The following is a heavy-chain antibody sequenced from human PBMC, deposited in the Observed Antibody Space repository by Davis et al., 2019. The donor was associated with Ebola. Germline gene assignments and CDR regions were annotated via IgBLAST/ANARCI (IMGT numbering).Heavy chain of an antibody. CDR2: VYSSGST. CDR3: ARLRGSLYLHY. D-gene: IGHD1-1*01. CDR1: GGSISSGGYY. V-gene: IGHV4-61*08. Sequence: MPSETLSLTCTVSGGSISSGGYYWSWIRQHPGKGLEWIGYVYSSGSTNYNPSLESRVTILVDTSKNQFSLKLRSVTAADTAVYYCARLRGSLYLHYWGQGTLVSVSS. J-gene: IGHJ4*02.